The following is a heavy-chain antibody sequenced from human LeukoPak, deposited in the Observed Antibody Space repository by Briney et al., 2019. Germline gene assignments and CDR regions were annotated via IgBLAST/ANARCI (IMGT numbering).Heavy chain of an antibody. V-gene: IGHV3-48*04. CDR1: GFTFGRSS. J-gene: IGHJ4*02. D-gene: IGHD4-17*01. CDR3: ARDYGDSLYYFDY. Sequence: PGGSLRLSCAASGFTFGRSSMNWVRQAPGKGLEWVSYISSSGSTIYYADSVKGRFTISRDNAKNSLYLQMNSLRAEDTAVYYCARDYGDSLYYFDYWGQGTLVTVSS. CDR2: ISSSGSTI.